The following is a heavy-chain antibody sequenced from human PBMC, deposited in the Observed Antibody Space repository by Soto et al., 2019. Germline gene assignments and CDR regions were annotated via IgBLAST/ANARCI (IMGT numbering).Heavy chain of an antibody. Sequence: EVQLVESGGGLVQPGGSLRLSCAASGFTFSNYWMHWVRQAPGKGLMWVSRISSDGSTTNYADSVKGRFTISRDNAKNTLYLQMNSLRVEDTALYYCARGVRGHYGKDVWGLGTTVTVSS. D-gene: IGHD3-10*01. V-gene: IGHV3-74*01. J-gene: IGHJ6*02. CDR3: ARGVRGHYGKDV. CDR1: GFTFSNYW. CDR2: ISSDGSTT.